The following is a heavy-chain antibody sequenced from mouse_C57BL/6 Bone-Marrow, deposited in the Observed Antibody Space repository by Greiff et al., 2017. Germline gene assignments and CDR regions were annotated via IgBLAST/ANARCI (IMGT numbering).Heavy chain of an antibody. CDR3: ARDRAYYYGSSYRYYAMDY. J-gene: IGHJ4*01. CDR1: GYTFTDYY. CDR2: IFPGSGST. V-gene: IGHV1-75*01. D-gene: IGHD1-1*01. Sequence: VQLVESGPELVKPGASVKISCKASGYTFTDYYINWVKQRPGQGLEWIGWIFPGSGSTYYNEKFKGQATLTVDKSSSTAYMLLSSLTSEDSAVYFCARDRAYYYGSSYRYYAMDYWGQGTSVTVSS.